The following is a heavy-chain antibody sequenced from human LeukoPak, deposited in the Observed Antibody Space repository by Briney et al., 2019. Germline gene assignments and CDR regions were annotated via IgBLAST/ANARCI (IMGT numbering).Heavy chain of an antibody. CDR3: ARAVSSSGLGAFDI. J-gene: IGHJ3*02. D-gene: IGHD6-6*01. Sequence: GGSLRLSCAASGFTFDDYGMSWVRHAQGKGLEWVSGINWNGGRTGYADSVKGRFTISRDNAKNSLYLQMNSLRAEDTALYHCARAVSSSGLGAFDIWGQGTMVTVSS. CDR2: INWNGGRT. V-gene: IGHV3-20*01. CDR1: GFTFDDYG.